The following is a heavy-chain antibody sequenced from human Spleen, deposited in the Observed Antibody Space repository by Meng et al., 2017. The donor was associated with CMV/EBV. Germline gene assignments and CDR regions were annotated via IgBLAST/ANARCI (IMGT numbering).Heavy chain of an antibody. CDR3: ARGNVDTARYYFDY. D-gene: IGHD5-18*01. V-gene: IGHV1-69*05. CDR1: GGTFSSYA. Sequence: KASGGTFSSYAISWVRQAPGQGLEWMGGIIPIFGTANYAQKFQGRVTITTDESTSTAYMELSSLRSEDTAVYYCARGNVDTARYYFDYWGQGTLVTVSS. J-gene: IGHJ4*02. CDR2: IIPIFGTA.